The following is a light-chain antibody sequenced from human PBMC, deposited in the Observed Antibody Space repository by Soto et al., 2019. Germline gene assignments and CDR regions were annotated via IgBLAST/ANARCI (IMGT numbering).Light chain of an antibody. CDR1: QSVSSNY. V-gene: IGKV3-20*01. CDR2: GAS. CDR3: HQYGSTPT. Sequence: EIVLTQSPGTLSLSPGERATLSCRASQSVSSNYLAWYQQKPGQAPRVLIYGASSRATGIPDRFSGSGSGTDCTLTISRLEPEDFAVYYCHQYGSTPTFGGGTKVEIK. J-gene: IGKJ4*01.